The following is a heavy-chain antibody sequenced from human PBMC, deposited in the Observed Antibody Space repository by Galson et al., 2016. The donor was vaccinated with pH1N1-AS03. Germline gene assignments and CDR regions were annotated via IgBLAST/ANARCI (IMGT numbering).Heavy chain of an antibody. D-gene: IGHD3-16*01. V-gene: IGHV3-53*01. CDR3: VRDRGGPAEY. J-gene: IGHJ4*02. CDR2: VVTSGDT. CDR1: GFRLTSIA. Sequence: SLRLSCAASGFRLTSIAMTWVRQAPGKGLEWVSGVVTSGDTYFADSVKGRFSISRDDSKNTMYLRMSSLAVEDTAVYYCVRDRGGPAEYWGQGTLVTVSS.